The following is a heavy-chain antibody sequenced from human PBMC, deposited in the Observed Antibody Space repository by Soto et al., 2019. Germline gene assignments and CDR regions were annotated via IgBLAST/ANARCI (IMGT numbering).Heavy chain of an antibody. CDR1: GFTFGSYC. Sequence: HPWGSLRLSCEGSGFTFGSYCMHWVRQAPGKGLVWVSRMYTDGSNSYYADSVRGRFTISRDNAKSTLYLQMNSLRAEDTAVYYCVRGNTGYGNFDSWGQGTLVTVSS. D-gene: IGHD5-12*01. V-gene: IGHV3-74*01. J-gene: IGHJ4*02. CDR3: VRGNTGYGNFDS. CDR2: MYTDGSNS.